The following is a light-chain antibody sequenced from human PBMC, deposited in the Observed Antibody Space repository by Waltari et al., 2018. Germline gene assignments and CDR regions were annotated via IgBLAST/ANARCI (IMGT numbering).Light chain of an antibody. Sequence: QSCLTQPASVSGSPGQSIPISCTGASSYVGKYTLVSWYQQYPGKAPQPLVYEVTKRASGVSDRFSGSKSGNTASLTIHGLQSEDEADYYCCSYVGLGIYVFGSGTKVTVL. CDR1: SSYVGKYTL. V-gene: IGLV2-23*02. J-gene: IGLJ1*01. CDR2: EVT. CDR3: CSYVGLGIYV.